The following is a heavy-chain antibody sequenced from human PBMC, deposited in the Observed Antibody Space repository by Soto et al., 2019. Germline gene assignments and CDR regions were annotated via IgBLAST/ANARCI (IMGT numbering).Heavy chain of an antibody. Sequence: QVQLVQSGAEVKKPGSSVKVSCKASGGTFNNYPVTWVRQARGQGLEWMGGIIPKLGAANYAQKFEGRVTITADESTSTAYMELSSLRSEDTAVYYCASSYGTSWYGDYWGQGTLVTVSS. CDR3: ASSYGTSWYGDY. J-gene: IGHJ4*02. CDR1: GGTFNNYP. D-gene: IGHD6-13*01. V-gene: IGHV1-69*01. CDR2: IIPKLGAA.